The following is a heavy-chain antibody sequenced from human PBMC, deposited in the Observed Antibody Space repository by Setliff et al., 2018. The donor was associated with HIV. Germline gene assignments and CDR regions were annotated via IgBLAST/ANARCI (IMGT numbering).Heavy chain of an antibody. D-gene: IGHD4-17*01. CDR1: GYSFTSFD. Sequence: GASVKVSCKASGYSFTSFDVNWVRQPAGLGLEWVGWMNPNSGNTYYTPKFHGRLTMTRNTSITTAYLELSSLESDDTAVYYCAMGLSPINGDYVLGYWGQGTLVTVSS. J-gene: IGHJ4*02. V-gene: IGHV1-8*01. CDR3: AMGLSPINGDYVLGY. CDR2: MNPNSGNT.